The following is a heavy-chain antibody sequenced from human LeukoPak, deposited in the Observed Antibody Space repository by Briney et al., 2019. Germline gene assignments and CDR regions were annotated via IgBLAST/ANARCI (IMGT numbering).Heavy chain of an antibody. J-gene: IGHJ4*02. CDR2: INPNGGGT. D-gene: IGHD5-18*01. Sequence: ASVKVSCKTSGYTFTDYYMHWVRQAPGQGLEYMGWINPNGGGTDYAQKFQGRVTMTRDSSISTAYMELGRLRSDDTAVYYCARVLPGVGYSYGYWGQGTLVTVSS. V-gene: IGHV1-2*02. CDR1: GYTFTDYY. CDR3: ARVLPGVGYSYGY.